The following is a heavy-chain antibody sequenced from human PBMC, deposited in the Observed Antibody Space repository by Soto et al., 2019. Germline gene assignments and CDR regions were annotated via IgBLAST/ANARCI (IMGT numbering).Heavy chain of an antibody. J-gene: IGHJ4*02. Sequence: SETLSLTCTVSGGSISSGGYYWSWIRQHPGKGLEWIGYIYYSGSTYYNPSLKSRVTISVDTSKNQFSLKLSSVTAADTAVYYCARAESGSPWDRGYYFDYWGQGTLVTVSS. CDR1: GGSISSGGYY. V-gene: IGHV4-31*03. CDR3: ARAESGSPWDRGYYFDY. D-gene: IGHD3-10*01. CDR2: IYYSGST.